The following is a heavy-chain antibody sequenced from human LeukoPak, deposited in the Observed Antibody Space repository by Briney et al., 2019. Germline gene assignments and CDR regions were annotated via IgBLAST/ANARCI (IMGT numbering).Heavy chain of an antibody. CDR3: PKDQYSSSYYFDY. J-gene: IGHJ4*02. CDR1: GFTFSSYG. D-gene: IGHD6-6*01. CDR2: IRYDGSNK. Sequence: GGSLRLSCAASGFTFSSYGMHWVRQAPGKGLEWVAFIRYDGSNKYYTDSVKGRFTISRDNSKNTLYLQMNSLRAEDTAVYYCPKDQYSSSYYFDYWGQGTLVTDSS. V-gene: IGHV3-30*02.